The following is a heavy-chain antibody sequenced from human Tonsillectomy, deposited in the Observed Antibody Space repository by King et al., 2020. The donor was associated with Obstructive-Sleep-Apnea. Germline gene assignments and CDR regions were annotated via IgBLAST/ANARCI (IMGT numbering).Heavy chain of an antibody. J-gene: IGHJ6*02. Sequence: VQLVESGGGLVQPGGSLRVSCAASGFTFSSYAMNWVRQAPGKGLEWVSAISGSGGSTYYADTGTGRVTISRDNSKNTLYLQMNSLRADDTALYYCAKDIGTDYHYYGMDVWGQGTTVTVSS. D-gene: IGHD3/OR15-3a*01. CDR2: ISGSGGST. V-gene: IGHV3-23*04. CDR1: GFTFSSYA. CDR3: AKDIGTDYHYYGMDV.